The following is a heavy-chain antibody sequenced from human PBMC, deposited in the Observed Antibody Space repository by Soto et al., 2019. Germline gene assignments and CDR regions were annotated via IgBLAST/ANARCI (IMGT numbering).Heavy chain of an antibody. CDR3: TTGIYYDILTGYHNVAY. Sequence: GGSLRLSCAASGFTLSGSVIYWVRQPSGKGLEWVGRIKSKTDGGTADYAAPVKGRATISRDDSKNTVYLQMNSLKTEDTAVYYCTTGIYYDILTGYHNVAYWGQGALVTVSS. V-gene: IGHV3-15*01. CDR2: IKSKTDGGTA. D-gene: IGHD3-9*01. J-gene: IGHJ4*02. CDR1: GFTLSGSV.